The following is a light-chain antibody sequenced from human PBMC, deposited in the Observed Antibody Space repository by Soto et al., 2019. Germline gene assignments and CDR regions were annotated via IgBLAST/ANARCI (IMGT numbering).Light chain of an antibody. CDR3: SSYAGTNIDVV. V-gene: IGLV2-8*01. Sequence: QSVLTQPPSASGSPGQSVTISCTGTSSDVGGYVYVSWYQQYPGKAPKRIIYEVNKRTSWVPDRFSGSKSGNTASLTVSGLQAEDEADYYCSSYAGTNIDVVFGGGTKLTVL. CDR2: EVN. J-gene: IGLJ2*01. CDR1: SSDVGGYVY.